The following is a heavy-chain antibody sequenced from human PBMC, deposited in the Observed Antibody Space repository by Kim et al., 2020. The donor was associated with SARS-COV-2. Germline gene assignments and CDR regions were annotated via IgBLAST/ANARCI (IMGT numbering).Heavy chain of an antibody. Sequence: SETLSLTCTVSGGSISSSSYYWGWIRQPPGKGLELIGSIYYSGSTYYNPSLKSRVTISVDTSKNQFSLKLSSVTAADTAVYYCARQHPTYYYDSREFDYWGQGTLVTVSS. CDR1: GGSISSSSYY. CDR3: ARQHPTYYYDSREFDY. D-gene: IGHD3-22*01. V-gene: IGHV4-39*01. CDR2: IYYSGST. J-gene: IGHJ4*02.